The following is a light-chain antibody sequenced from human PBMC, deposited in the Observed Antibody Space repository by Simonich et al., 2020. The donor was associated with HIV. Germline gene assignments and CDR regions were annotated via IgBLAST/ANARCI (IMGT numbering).Light chain of an antibody. J-gene: IGKJ3*01. CDR2: WAS. V-gene: IGKV4-1*01. CDR1: QSVLNSSNNKNY. Sequence: DIVMTQSPDSLAVSLGERATINCKSSQSVLNSSNNKNYLAWYQQKPGQPPKLLIYWASTRESGVPDRFRGSGSRTDFTLSISSLQAEDVAVYYCQQYYNTPFTFGPGTKVDIK. CDR3: QQYYNTPFT.